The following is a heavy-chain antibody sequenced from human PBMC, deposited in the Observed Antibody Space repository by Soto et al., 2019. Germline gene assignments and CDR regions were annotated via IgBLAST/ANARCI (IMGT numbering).Heavy chain of an antibody. CDR3: VRSVFDTWNY. Sequence: GGSLRLSCAASGFTFSRSWMHGVRQAPGKGLVWVSRINSDGTSTTYADSVKGRFTISRDNAKNTLYLQMNSLRAEDTAVYYCVRSVFDTWNYWGQGTLVTVSS. D-gene: IGHD5-18*01. V-gene: IGHV3-74*01. CDR2: INSDGTST. J-gene: IGHJ4*02. CDR1: GFTFSRSW.